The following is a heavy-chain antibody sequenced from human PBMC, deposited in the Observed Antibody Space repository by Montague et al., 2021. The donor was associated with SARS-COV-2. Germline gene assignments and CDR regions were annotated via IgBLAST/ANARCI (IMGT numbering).Heavy chain of an antibody. V-gene: IGHV4-30-4*02. D-gene: IGHD5-24*01. CDR2: IFYRGAT. CDR1: GGSISTDDYY. Sequence: SETLSLTCNVSGGSISTDDYYWTWIRQPPGKGLEWIGYIFYRGATNYNPSLKTRVTISVDTSKNQFSLKLSSVTAADTAVYYCAREDRWNWFDPWGQGTLVIVSS. CDR3: AREDRWNWFDP. J-gene: IGHJ5*02.